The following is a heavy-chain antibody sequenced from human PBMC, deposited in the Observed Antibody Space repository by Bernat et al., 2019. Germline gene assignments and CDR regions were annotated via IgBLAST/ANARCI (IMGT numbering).Heavy chain of an antibody. CDR3: ARIDWGWYGEEGYYYYYGMDV. Sequence: QVQLQESGPGLVKPSGTLSLTCAVSGGSISSSNWWSWVRQPPGKGLEWIGEIYHSGSTNYNPSLKSRVTISVDKSKNQFSLKLSSVTAADKAVYYCARIDWGWYGEEGYYYYYGMDVWGQRTTVTVSS. CDR1: GGSISSSNW. V-gene: IGHV4-4*02. J-gene: IGHJ6*02. D-gene: IGHD3-10*01. CDR2: IYHSGST.